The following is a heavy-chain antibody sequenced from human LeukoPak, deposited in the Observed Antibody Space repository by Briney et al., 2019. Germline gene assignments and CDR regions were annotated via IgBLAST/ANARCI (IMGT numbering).Heavy chain of an antibody. V-gene: IGHV3-11*01. J-gene: IGHJ4*02. CDR2: ISSSGSTI. CDR1: GFTFSDYY. D-gene: IGHD2-21*01. Sequence: PGGSLRLSCAASGFTFSDYYMSWIRQAPGKGLEWVSYISSSGSTIYYADSVKGRFTISRDNAKNSLYLQMNSLRAEDTAVYYCASSIVVVPRFDYWGQGNLVTVSS. CDR3: ASSIVVVPRFDY.